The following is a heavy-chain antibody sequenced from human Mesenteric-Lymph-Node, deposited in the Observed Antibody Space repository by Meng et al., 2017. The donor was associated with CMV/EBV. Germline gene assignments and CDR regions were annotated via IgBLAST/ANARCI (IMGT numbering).Heavy chain of an antibody. Sequence: GSLRLSCTVSGGSISSSSYYWGWIRQPPGKGLEWIGNIYYSGSTYYNPSLKSRVTISVDTSKNQFSLKLSSVTAADTAVYYCARVGIAVAGTVYNWFDPWGQGTLVTVSS. CDR2: IYYSGST. CDR1: GGSISSSSYY. V-gene: IGHV4-39*07. D-gene: IGHD6-19*01. CDR3: ARVGIAVAGTVYNWFDP. J-gene: IGHJ5*02.